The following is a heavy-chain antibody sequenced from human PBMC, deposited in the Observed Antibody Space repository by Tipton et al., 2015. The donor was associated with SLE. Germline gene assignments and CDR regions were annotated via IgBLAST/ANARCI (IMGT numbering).Heavy chain of an antibody. D-gene: IGHD6-13*01. J-gene: IGHJ5*02. CDR3: ARGPIAAAWNWFDP. V-gene: IGHV3-21*03. CDR2: ISSSSSYI. CDR1: GFTFSSYS. Sequence: SLRLSCAASGFTFSSYSMNWVRQAPGKGLEWVSSISSSSSYIYYADSVKGRLTISRDNAKNSLYLQMNSLRAEDTAVYYCARGPIAAAWNWFDPWGQGTLVTVSS.